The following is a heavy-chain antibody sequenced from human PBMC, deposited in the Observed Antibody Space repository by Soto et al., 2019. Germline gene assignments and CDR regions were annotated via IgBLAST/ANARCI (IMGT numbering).Heavy chain of an antibody. CDR1: GDSISSYS. D-gene: IGHD4-17*01. J-gene: IGHJ4*02. CDR3: ARGAYGDYGYFDS. CDR2: IFYSGST. Sequence: SETLSLTCPVSGDSISSYSWNWIRQPPGKGLEWIGYIFYSGSTNYNPSLKSRVTISVDSSKNQFSLKVSSVTAADTAVYYCARGAYGDYGYFDSWGRGTLVTVSS. V-gene: IGHV4-59*01.